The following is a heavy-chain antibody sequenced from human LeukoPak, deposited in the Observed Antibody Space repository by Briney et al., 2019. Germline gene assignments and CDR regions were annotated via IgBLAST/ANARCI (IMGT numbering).Heavy chain of an antibody. CDR3: ARVGNQYYYMDV. CDR2: ISSSSSYI. V-gene: IGHV3-21*01. Sequence: GGSLRLSCAASGFTSSSYSMNWVRQAPGKGLEWVSSISSSSSYIYYADSVKGRFTISRDNAKNSLYLQMNSLRAEDTAVYYCARVGNQYYYMDVWGKGTTVTVSS. CDR1: GFTSSSYS. J-gene: IGHJ6*03. D-gene: IGHD4-23*01.